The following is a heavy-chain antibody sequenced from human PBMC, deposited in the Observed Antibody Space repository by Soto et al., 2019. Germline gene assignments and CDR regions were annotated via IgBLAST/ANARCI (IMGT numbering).Heavy chain of an antibody. CDR3: ASSYGSGYRAFDY. CDR1: GDTFNFYS. V-gene: IGHV1-69*02. CDR2: VNPIVSMT. D-gene: IGHD3-10*01. Sequence: QVQLVQSGAEVKRPGSSVKVSCKASGDTFNFYSINWVRQAPGVGLEWIGRVNPIVSMTNYAQKFQGRVTMTADKSTSTAYMELSRLRSQDTAIYYCASSYGSGYRAFDYWGQGALVTVSS. J-gene: IGHJ4*02.